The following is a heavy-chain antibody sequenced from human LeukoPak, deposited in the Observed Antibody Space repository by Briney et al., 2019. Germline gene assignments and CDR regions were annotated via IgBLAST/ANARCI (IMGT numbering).Heavy chain of an antibody. CDR1: GGSISSYY. CDR2: IYYSGST. Sequence: SETLSLTCTVSGGSISSYYWSWIRQPPGKGLEWIAHIYYSGSTRYNSSLKSRVTILVDMSKNQFSPKLSSVTAADTAVYYCARGQCRGGSCYYDAFDIWGQGTMVSVSS. D-gene: IGHD2-15*01. J-gene: IGHJ3*02. V-gene: IGHV4-59*08. CDR3: ARGQCRGGSCYYDAFDI.